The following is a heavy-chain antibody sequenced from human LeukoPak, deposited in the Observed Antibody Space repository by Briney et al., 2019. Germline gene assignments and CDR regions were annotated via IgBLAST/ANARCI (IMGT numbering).Heavy chain of an antibody. D-gene: IGHD6-13*01. CDR1: GGSISSYY. J-gene: IGHJ4*02. CDR3: ARGSIAAAPFDY. Sequence: SETLSLTCTVSGGSISSYYWNWIRQPAGKGLEWIGRIYTRGSTNNNPSLKSRVTMSVDTSKNQFSLKLNSVTAADTAVYYCARGSIAAAPFDYWGQGTLVTVSS. CDR2: IYTRGST. V-gene: IGHV4-4*07.